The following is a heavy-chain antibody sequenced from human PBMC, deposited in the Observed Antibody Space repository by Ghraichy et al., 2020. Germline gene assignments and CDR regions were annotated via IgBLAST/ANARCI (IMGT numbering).Heavy chain of an antibody. CDR2: IYSSGGT. Sequence: SQTLSFTCTVSGGSISGYYWSWVRQPAGKGLEWIGRIYSSGGTNFKPSLESRVTMSVDTSKNQFSLKLSSVTAADTAVYYCARLWHGDYYYYGMDVWGQGTTVTVSS. J-gene: IGHJ6*02. D-gene: IGHD4-17*01. CDR1: GGSISGYY. V-gene: IGHV4-4*07. CDR3: ARLWHGDYYYYGMDV.